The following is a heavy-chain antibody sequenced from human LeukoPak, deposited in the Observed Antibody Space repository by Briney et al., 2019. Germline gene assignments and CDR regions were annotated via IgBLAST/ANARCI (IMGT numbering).Heavy chain of an antibody. Sequence: GGSLRLSCAASGFTVSSNYMSWVRQAPGKGLEWVSVIYSGGSTYYADSVKGRFTISRDNSKNTLYLQMNSLRAEDTAVYYCARDSGPWLLGDYYYGMDVWGQGTTVTVSS. CDR1: GFTVSSNY. D-gene: IGHD3-22*01. J-gene: IGHJ6*02. V-gene: IGHV3-53*01. CDR2: IYSGGST. CDR3: ARDSGPWLLGDYYYGMDV.